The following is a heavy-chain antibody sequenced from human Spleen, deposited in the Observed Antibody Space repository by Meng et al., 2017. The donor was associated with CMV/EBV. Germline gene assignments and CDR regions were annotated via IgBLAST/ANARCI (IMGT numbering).Heavy chain of an antibody. V-gene: IGHV1-2*02. Sequence: ASVKVSCKASGYTFTGHYIHWVRQAPGQGLEWMGWINPNSGDTYYAQKFQSRVTVTRDRPDSTARMDLSGLKSDDTAVYYCARDDCGGGCYSGSFDFWGQGTLVTVSS. CDR1: GYTFTGHY. CDR3: ARDDCGGGCYSGSFDF. D-gene: IGHD2-21*02. J-gene: IGHJ4*02. CDR2: INPNSGDT.